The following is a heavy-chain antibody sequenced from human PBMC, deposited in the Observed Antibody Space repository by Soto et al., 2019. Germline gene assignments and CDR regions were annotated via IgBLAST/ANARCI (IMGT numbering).Heavy chain of an antibody. CDR2: ISGSGGST. CDR1: GFTFSSYA. Sequence: GGSLRLSCAASGFTFSSYAMSWVRQAPGKGLEWVSAISGSGGSTYYADSVKGRFTISRDNSKNTRYLQMNSLRAEDKAVYYCERYTIVVVVAATMYTDLDYWGQGTLVTVSS. J-gene: IGHJ4*02. D-gene: IGHD2-15*01. V-gene: IGHV3-23*01. CDR3: ERYTIVVVVAATMYTDLDY.